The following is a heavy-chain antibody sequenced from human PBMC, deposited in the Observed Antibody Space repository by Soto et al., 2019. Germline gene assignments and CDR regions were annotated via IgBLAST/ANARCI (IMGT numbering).Heavy chain of an antibody. CDR3: ARHIEIAAAGSPFDY. D-gene: IGHD6-13*01. Sequence: SETLSLTGTVSGGSISSYYWSWIRQPPGKGLEWIGYIYYSGSTNYNPSLKSRVTISVDTSKNQFSLKLSSVTAADTAVYYCARHIEIAAAGSPFDYWGQGTLVTVS. J-gene: IGHJ4*02. CDR2: IYYSGST. V-gene: IGHV4-59*08. CDR1: GGSISSYY.